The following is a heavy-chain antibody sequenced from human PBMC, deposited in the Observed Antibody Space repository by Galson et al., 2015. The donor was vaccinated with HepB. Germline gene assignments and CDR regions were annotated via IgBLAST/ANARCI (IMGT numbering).Heavy chain of an antibody. CDR1: GFTFSSYG. Sequence: SLRLSCAASGFTFSSYGMHWVRQAPGKGLEWVAVIWYDGSNKYYADSVKGRFTISGDNSKNTLYLQMNTLRAEDTAVYYCAKEAYGDYSYWYFDLWGRGTLVTVSS. CDR2: IWYDGSNK. J-gene: IGHJ2*01. D-gene: IGHD4-17*01. V-gene: IGHV3-33*06. CDR3: AKEAYGDYSYWYFDL.